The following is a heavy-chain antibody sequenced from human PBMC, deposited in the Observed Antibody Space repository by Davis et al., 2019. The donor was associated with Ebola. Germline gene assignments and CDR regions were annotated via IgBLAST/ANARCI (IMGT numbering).Heavy chain of an antibody. J-gene: IGHJ6*03. V-gene: IGHV1-18*04. D-gene: IGHD1-26*01. Sequence: ASVKVSCKASGYTFTSYGISWVRQAPGQELEWMGWISAYNGNTNYAQKLQGRVTMTTDTSTSTAYMELRSLRSDDTAVYYCARGRGSGSYYLTIYYYYYVDVWGKGTTVTVSS. CDR1: GYTFTSYG. CDR2: ISAYNGNT. CDR3: ARGRGSGSYYLTIYYYYYVDV.